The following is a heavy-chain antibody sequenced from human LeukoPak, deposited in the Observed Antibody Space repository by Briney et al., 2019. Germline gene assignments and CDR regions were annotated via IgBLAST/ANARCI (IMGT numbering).Heavy chain of an antibody. CDR1: GYIFTSYW. D-gene: IGHD2-2*01. V-gene: IGHV5-51*01. J-gene: IGHJ6*04. CDR2: IYPGDSDT. CDR3: ARHWAYCSSTSCPYYYGMDV. Sequence: PGESLKISCKGSGYIFTSYWIGWVRQMPGKGLEWMGIIYPGDSDTRYSPSFQGQVTISADKSIRTAYLQWSSLKASDTAMYYCARHWAYCSSTSCPYYYGMDVWGKGTTVTVSS.